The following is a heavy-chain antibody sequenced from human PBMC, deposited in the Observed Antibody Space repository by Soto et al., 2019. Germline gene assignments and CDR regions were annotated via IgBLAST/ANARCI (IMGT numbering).Heavy chain of an antibody. CDR1: GGTFSSYA. Sequence: QVQLVQSGAEVKKPGSSVKVSCKASGGTFSSYAISWVRQAPGQGLEWMGGIIPIFGTANYAQKFQGRVTITADEYTSTAYMELSSLRSEDTAVYYCARADYDFWSGYPAGSNYGMDVWGQGTTVTVSS. CDR3: ARADYDFWSGYPAGSNYGMDV. D-gene: IGHD3-3*01. J-gene: IGHJ6*02. V-gene: IGHV1-69*12. CDR2: IIPIFGTA.